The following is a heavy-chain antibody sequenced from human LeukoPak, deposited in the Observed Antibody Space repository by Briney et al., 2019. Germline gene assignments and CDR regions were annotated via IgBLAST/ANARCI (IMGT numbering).Heavy chain of an antibody. J-gene: IGHJ4*02. CDR1: GGSFSGYY. D-gene: IGHD6-19*01. Sequence: SETLSLTCAVYGGSFSGYYWSWIRQPPGKGLEWIGEINHSGSTNYNPSLKSRVTISVDTSKNQFSLKLSSVTAADTAVYYCARHYSSGWSDYWGQGTLVTVSS. CDR3: ARHYSSGWSDY. CDR2: INHSGST. V-gene: IGHV4-34*01.